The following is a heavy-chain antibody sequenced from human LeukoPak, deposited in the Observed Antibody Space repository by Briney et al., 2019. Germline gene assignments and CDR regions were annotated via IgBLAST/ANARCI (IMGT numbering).Heavy chain of an antibody. V-gene: IGHV1-8*01. CDR2: MNPNSGNT. CDR1: GYTFTSYD. Sequence: ASVKVSCKASGYTFTSYDINWVRQATGQGLEWMGWMNPNSGNTGYAQKFQGRVTMTRNTSISTAYMELSSLRSEDTAVYYCARGYPPVLLWFGELSGTDAFDFWGQGTTVTVSS. CDR3: ARGYPPVLLWFGELSGTDAFDF. D-gene: IGHD3-10*01. J-gene: IGHJ3*01.